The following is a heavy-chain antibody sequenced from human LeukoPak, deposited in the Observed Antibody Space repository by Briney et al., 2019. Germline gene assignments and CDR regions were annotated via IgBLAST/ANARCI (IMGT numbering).Heavy chain of an antibody. Sequence: GGSLRLSCAASGFTFSSYWMHWVRQAPGKGLVWVSRINSDGSRTSYADSVKGRFTISTDNAKNTPYLQMNSLRAEDTAVYYCARDQGYGGNYHYYYYYMDVWGKGTTVTVSS. D-gene: IGHD4/OR15-4a*01. V-gene: IGHV3-74*01. CDR3: ARDQGYGGNYHYYYYYMDV. J-gene: IGHJ6*03. CDR2: INSDGSRT. CDR1: GFTFSSYW.